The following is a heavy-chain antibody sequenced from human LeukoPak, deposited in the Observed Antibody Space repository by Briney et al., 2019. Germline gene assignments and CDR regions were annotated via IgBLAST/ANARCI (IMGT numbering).Heavy chain of an antibody. CDR3: ARGGYDSSGYYYGWKNS. V-gene: IGHV4-39*07. CDR1: GGSISSSSYY. Sequence: SETLSLTCTVSGGSISSSSYYWGWIRQPPGKGLEWIGSIYYSGSTYYNPSLKSRVTISVDTSKNQFSLKLSSVTAADTAVYYCARGGYDSSGYYYGWKNSWGQGTLVTVSS. D-gene: IGHD3-22*01. CDR2: IYYSGST. J-gene: IGHJ4*02.